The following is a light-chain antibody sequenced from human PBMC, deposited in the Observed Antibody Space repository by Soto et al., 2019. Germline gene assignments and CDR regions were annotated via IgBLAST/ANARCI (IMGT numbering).Light chain of an antibody. V-gene: IGKV1-33*01. Sequence: DIQMTQSPSALSASVGDRVTITCRASQDISNALNWYQQKPGKAPKLLIFDASSVETGVPSRFSGSGSGTDFTFTITSLQPEDIAKYHCQQYEELPLTFGGGTKVEIK. CDR1: QDISNA. J-gene: IGKJ4*01. CDR3: QQYEELPLT. CDR2: DAS.